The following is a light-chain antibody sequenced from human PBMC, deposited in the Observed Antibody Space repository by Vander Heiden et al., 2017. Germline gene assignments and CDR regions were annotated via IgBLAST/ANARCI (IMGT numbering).Light chain of an antibody. CDR2: GVS. CDR3: QHYGASPYT. V-gene: IGKV3-20*01. Sequence: EILFTQSPGTRSLSPGEIATLSCRASQSVSDNQLAWYQQKPGQAPRLLMYGVSNRATGIPDRFSGSGSGTDFTLIISRLEPEDFAVYFCQHYGASPYTFGQGTKLEIK. CDR1: QSVSDNQ. J-gene: IGKJ2*01.